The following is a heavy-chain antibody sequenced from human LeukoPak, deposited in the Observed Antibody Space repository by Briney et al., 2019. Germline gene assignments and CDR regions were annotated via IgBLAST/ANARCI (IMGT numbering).Heavy chain of an antibody. V-gene: IGHV4-31*03. J-gene: IGHJ4*02. Sequence: SETLSLTCTFSIGSIRSGGYYWSWSRQHPAKGLEWIGYIYYSGSTYYNPSLKSRVTISVDTSKNQFSLKLSSVTAADTAVYYCARGFGELDYWGQGTLVTVSS. CDR3: ARGFGELDY. CDR2: IYYSGST. CDR1: IGSIRSGGYY. D-gene: IGHD3-10*01.